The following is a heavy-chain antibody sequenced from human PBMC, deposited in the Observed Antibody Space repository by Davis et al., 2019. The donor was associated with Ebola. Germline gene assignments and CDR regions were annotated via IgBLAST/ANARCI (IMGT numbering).Heavy chain of an antibody. CDR3: ARVGAKTVGGFDY. Sequence: GESLKISCVASGFSFSRYWMHWVRQAPGKGLVWVSRINSDGSSTSYADSVKGRFTISRDNAKNTLYLQMNSLRAEDTAVYYCARVGAKTVGGFDYWGQGTLVTVSS. D-gene: IGHD4-23*01. J-gene: IGHJ4*02. CDR2: INSDGSST. CDR1: GFSFSRYW. V-gene: IGHV3-74*01.